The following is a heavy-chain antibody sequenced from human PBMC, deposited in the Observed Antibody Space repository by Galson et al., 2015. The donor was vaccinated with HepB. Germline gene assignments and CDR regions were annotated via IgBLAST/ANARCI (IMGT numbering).Heavy chain of an antibody. CDR1: GFTFSSCW. CDR2: IKQDGSEK. Sequence: SLRLSCAASGFTFSSCWMSWVRQAPGKGLEWVANIKQDGSEKYYVDSVKGRFTISRDNAKNSLYLQMNSLRAEDTAVYYCARDLSPFEYSSGPQVNYFDYWGQGTLVTVSS. CDR3: ARDLSPFEYSSGPQVNYFDY. J-gene: IGHJ4*02. V-gene: IGHV3-7*03. D-gene: IGHD6-25*01.